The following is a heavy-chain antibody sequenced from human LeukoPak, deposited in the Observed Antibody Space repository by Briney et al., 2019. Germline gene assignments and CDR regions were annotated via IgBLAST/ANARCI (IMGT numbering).Heavy chain of an antibody. J-gene: IGHJ4*02. Sequence: GASVEVSCKASGYTFTGYYMHWVRQAPGQGLEWMGWINPNSGGTNYAQKLQGRVTMTRDTSISTAYMELSRLRSDDTAVYYCARDIISGSSWYGYWGQGTLVTVSS. D-gene: IGHD6-13*01. CDR1: GYTFTGYY. CDR2: INPNSGGT. CDR3: ARDIISGSSWYGY. V-gene: IGHV1-2*02.